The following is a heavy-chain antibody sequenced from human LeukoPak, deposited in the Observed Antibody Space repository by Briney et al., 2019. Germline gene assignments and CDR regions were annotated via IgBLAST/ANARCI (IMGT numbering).Heavy chain of an antibody. V-gene: IGHV3-30*02. D-gene: IGHD6-19*01. CDR3: AILTGYSSGFFDY. CDR2: IRYDGSNK. Sequence: QPGGSLRLSCAASGFTFSSYGMHWVRQAPGKGLEWVAFIRYDGSNKYYADSVKGRFTISRDNSKNTLYLQMNSLRAEDTAVYYCAILTGYSSGFFDYWGQGTLVTVSS. CDR1: GFTFSSYG. J-gene: IGHJ4*02.